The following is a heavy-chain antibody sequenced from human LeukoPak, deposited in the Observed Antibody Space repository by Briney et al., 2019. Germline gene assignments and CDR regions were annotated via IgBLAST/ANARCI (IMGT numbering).Heavy chain of an antibody. V-gene: IGHV4-39*07. Sequence: SETLSLTCTVSGGSISSSSYYWGWIRQPPGKGLEWIGSIYYSGSTYYNPSLKSRVTISVDTSKNQFSLKLSSVAAADTAVYYCARAVRVGATRGWTFDYWGQGTLVTVSS. J-gene: IGHJ4*02. D-gene: IGHD1-26*01. CDR3: ARAVRVGATRGWTFDY. CDR1: GGSISSSSYY. CDR2: IYYSGST.